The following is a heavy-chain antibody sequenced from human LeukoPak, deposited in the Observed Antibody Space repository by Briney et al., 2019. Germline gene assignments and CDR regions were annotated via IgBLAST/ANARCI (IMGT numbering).Heavy chain of an antibody. CDR3: ARAHFGIPLGVAAIEFDY. V-gene: IGHV1-18*04. Sequence: GASVKVSCKASGYTFTSYGISWVRQAPGQGLEWMGWISAYNGNTNYAQKFQGRVTMTRDTSISTAYMELSRLRSDDTAVYYCARAHFGIPLGVAAIEFDYWGQGTLVTVSS. J-gene: IGHJ4*02. CDR1: GYTFTSYG. D-gene: IGHD2-15*01. CDR2: ISAYNGNT.